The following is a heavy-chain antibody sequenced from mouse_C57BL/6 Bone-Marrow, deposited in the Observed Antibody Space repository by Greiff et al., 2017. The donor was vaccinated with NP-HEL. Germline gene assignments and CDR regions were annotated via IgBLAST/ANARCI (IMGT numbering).Heavy chain of an antibody. CDR2: IYPRSGNT. Sequence: QVQLQQSGAELARPGASVKLSCKASGYTFTSYGISWVKQRTGQGLEWIGEIYPRSGNTYYNEKFKGKATLTADKSSSTAYMELRSLTSEDSAVYFCARDTYYGSSGFAYWGQGTLVTVSA. D-gene: IGHD1-1*01. CDR1: GYTFTSYG. J-gene: IGHJ3*01. CDR3: ARDTYYGSSGFAY. V-gene: IGHV1-81*01.